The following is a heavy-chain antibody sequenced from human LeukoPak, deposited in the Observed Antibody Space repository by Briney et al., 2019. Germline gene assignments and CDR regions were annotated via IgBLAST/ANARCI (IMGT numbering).Heavy chain of an antibody. CDR3: TRDRLNHCSSASCYLGYYDFVGFEI. V-gene: IGHV3-7*03. CDR2: INQGGSEK. D-gene: IGHD2-2*01. Sequence: LGGSLRLSCAASGFTFSTYWVTWVRQAPGKGLEWVAHINQGGSEKYYVDSLKGRFTISRDNAKNSLYLQLNSLRAEDTAIYHCTRDRLNHCSSASCYLGYYDFVGFEIWGQGTMVTVSS. CDR1: GFTFSTYW. J-gene: IGHJ3*02.